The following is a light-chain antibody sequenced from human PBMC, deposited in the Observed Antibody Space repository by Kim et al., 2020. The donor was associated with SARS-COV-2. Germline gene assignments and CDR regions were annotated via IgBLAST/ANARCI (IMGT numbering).Light chain of an antibody. Sequence: QSVLTQPPSVSAAPGQKVTISCSGSSSNIGNNYVSWYQQLPGTAPKLLIYDNNKRPSGIPDRFSGSKSGTSATLGITGLQTGDEADYYCGTWDSSLSASVFGGWTQLTVL. CDR1: SSNIGNNY. CDR2: DNN. J-gene: IGLJ2*01. V-gene: IGLV1-51*01. CDR3: GTWDSSLSASV.